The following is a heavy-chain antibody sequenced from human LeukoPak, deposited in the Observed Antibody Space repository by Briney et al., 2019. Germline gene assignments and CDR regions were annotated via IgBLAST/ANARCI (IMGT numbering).Heavy chain of an antibody. CDR2: VYRSGTT. Sequence: PSETLSLTCVVSGYSISSGYHWGWIRQPPGKGLEWIGSVYRSGTTYYDPSLKSRVTISVDTSKNQISLKVRSVTAADTAMYYCARKNWVFDYWGQGILVTVSS. CDR1: GYSISSGYH. CDR3: ARKNWVFDY. J-gene: IGHJ4*02. V-gene: IGHV4-38-2*01. D-gene: IGHD7-27*01.